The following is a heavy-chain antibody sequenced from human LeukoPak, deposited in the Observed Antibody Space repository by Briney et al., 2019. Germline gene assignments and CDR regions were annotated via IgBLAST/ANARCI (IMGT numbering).Heavy chain of an antibody. J-gene: IGHJ4*02. Sequence: GGSLRLSCAASGFTFSNSGMHWVRQAPGKGLEWVSVIYRDGSSYYAESVKGRFTISRDNSKNTLYIQMNSLRAEDTAVYYCARSFYDILIGYYQYFDYWGQGTLVTVSS. D-gene: IGHD3-9*01. CDR2: IYRDGSS. V-gene: IGHV3-66*01. CDR1: GFTFSNSG. CDR3: ARSFYDILIGYYQYFDY.